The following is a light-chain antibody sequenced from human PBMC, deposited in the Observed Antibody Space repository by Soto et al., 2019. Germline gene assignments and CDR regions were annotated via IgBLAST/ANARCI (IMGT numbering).Light chain of an antibody. J-gene: IGKJ1*01. CDR1: QSIGDS. CDR2: DVS. Sequence: IQMPQSPSTLSACVGDRVTVTCLASQSIGDSLAWYQQKPGKAPYLLISDVSSLERGVPSRFSGSGSGTEFTLTISSMQPDDFATFYCQQYNGYSRTFGQGTKVDIK. V-gene: IGKV1-5*01. CDR3: QQYNGYSRT.